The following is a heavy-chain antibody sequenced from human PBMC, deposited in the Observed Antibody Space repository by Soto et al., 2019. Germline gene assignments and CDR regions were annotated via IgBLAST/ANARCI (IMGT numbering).Heavy chain of an antibody. CDR1: GGTFSNDI. Sequence: QVQLVQSGAEVKKPGSSVKVSCKASGGTFSNDIITWVRQAPGQGLERMGRIIPLLDIANYAQKFQGRVTITADKSTSTAYMELNSLRSEDTAVYYCVRDSPIGSTYSGYDGIDYWGQGTLVTVSS. V-gene: IGHV1-69*08. CDR3: VRDSPIGSTYSGYDGIDY. CDR2: IIPLLDIA. J-gene: IGHJ4*02. D-gene: IGHD5-12*01.